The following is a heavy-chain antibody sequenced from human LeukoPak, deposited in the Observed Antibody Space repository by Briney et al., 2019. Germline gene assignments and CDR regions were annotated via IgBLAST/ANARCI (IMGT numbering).Heavy chain of an antibody. V-gene: IGHV3-48*01. D-gene: IGHD1-26*01. Sequence: GGSLRLSCAASGFTFSSYGMTWVRQAPGKGLEWVSYISSSSSTIYYADSVKGRFTISRDNAKNSLYLQLNSLRAEGTAVYYCARSLVVGATYPYHRGQGTLVTVSS. J-gene: IGHJ4*02. CDR2: ISSSSSTI. CDR3: ARSLVVGATYPYH. CDR1: GFTFSSYG.